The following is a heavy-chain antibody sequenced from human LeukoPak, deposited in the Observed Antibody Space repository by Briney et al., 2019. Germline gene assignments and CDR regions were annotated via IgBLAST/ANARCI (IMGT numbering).Heavy chain of an antibody. J-gene: IGHJ3*01. D-gene: IGHD2/OR15-2a*01. CDR1: GFTIGSYW. Sequence: GGSLRLSCAGSGFTIGSYWMSWVRQAPGKGLVWVANIRQDGSEKYYVDSVKGRLTISRDNAKNSLYLQMNSLRAEDTGIYYCARAGYYGDDAFDLWGQGTMVTVSS. CDR2: IRQDGSEK. CDR3: ARAGYYGDDAFDL. V-gene: IGHV3-7*01.